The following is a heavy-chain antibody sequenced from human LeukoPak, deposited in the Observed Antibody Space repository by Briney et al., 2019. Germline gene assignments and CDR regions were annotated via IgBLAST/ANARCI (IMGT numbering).Heavy chain of an antibody. V-gene: IGHV1-24*01. Sequence: ASVKVSCKVSGYTLTELSMHWVRQAPGKGLEWMGGFDSEDGETIYAQKFQGRVTMTEDTSTDTAYMELSSLRSEDTAVYYCATDPGYCSGDSCGGAWGQGTLVTVSS. CDR2: FDSEDGET. J-gene: IGHJ5*02. CDR3: ATDPGYCSGDSCGGA. D-gene: IGHD2-15*01. CDR1: GYTLTELS.